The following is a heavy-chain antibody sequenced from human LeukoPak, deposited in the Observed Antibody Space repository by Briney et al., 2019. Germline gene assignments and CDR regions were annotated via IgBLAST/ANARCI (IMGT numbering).Heavy chain of an antibody. CDR3: AGLADSVGATMYTFNV. Sequence: SQTLSLTCPVSGGSISRGTYYWSWIRQPAGKELEWIGRIYGSGSTNYNHSLKRRVPISLDTSKNHLSLKLRSVTAADTAVYYCAGLADSVGATMYTFNVWGQGTMVTVSS. CDR1: GGSISRGTYY. V-gene: IGHV4-61*02. D-gene: IGHD1-26*01. J-gene: IGHJ3*01. CDR2: IYGSGST.